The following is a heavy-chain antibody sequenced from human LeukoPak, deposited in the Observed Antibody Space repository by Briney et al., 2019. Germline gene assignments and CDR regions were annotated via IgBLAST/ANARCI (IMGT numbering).Heavy chain of an antibody. CDR2: IIPIFGTA. D-gene: IGHD6-6*01. J-gene: IGHJ5*02. V-gene: IGHV1-69*05. CDR3: ASRGIAARPGGFDP. CDR1: GGTFSSYA. Sequence: SVKVSCMASGGTFSSYAISWVRQAPGQGLEWMGGIIPIFGTANYAQKFQGRVTITTDESTSTAYMELSSLRSEDTAVYYCASRGIAARPGGFDPWGQGTLVTVSS.